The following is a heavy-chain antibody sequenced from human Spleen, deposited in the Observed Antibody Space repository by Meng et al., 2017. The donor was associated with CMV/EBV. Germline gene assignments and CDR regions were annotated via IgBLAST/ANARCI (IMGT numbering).Heavy chain of an antibody. CDR1: GFTFSSYA. CDR2: ISYDGSHK. J-gene: IGHJ3*01. D-gene: IGHD2-15*01. Sequence: GESLKISCAASGFTFSSYAMHWVRQAPGKGLEWVTVISYDGSHKYYADSVKGRFTISRDNSKNTLYLQMNSLRAEDTAVYYCVSGVAPAHPFDVWGQGTMVTVSS. CDR3: VSGVAPAHPFDV. V-gene: IGHV3-30*04.